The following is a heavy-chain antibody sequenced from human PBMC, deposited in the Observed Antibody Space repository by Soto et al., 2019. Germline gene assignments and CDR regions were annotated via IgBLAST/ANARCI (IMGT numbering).Heavy chain of an antibody. V-gene: IGHV4-34*01. Sequence: QVQLQQWGAGLLKPSETLSLTCAVYGGSFSGYYWSWIRQPPGKGLEWIGEINHSGSTNYNPSLKSRVTISVDPSKNQFSLKLSSVTAADTAVYYCARKVVVVAATFRYFDYWGQGTLVTVSS. J-gene: IGHJ4*02. D-gene: IGHD2-15*01. CDR2: INHSGST. CDR1: GGSFSGYY. CDR3: ARKVVVVAATFRYFDY.